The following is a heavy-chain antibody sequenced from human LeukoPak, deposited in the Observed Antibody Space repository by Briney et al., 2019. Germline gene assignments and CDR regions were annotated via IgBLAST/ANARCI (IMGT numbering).Heavy chain of an antibody. V-gene: IGHV1-2*02. D-gene: IGHD6-13*01. CDR3: ARSMAPSGSLYFQH. CDR1: GYTFTGYY. Sequence: ASVRVSCKASGYTFTGYYMHWVRQAPGQGLEWMGWINSKSGGTNYAQKFQGRVTITRDTSISAAYMELSRLRSDDTAVYYCARSMAPSGSLYFQHWGQGTLVTVSS. J-gene: IGHJ1*01. CDR2: INSKSGGT.